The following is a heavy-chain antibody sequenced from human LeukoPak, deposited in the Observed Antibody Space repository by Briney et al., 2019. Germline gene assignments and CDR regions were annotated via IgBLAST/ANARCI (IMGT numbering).Heavy chain of an antibody. CDR3: ARDRVSRRYNNGYSEH. J-gene: IGHJ4*02. V-gene: IGHV3-21*01. CDR1: GFTFSSYT. D-gene: IGHD5-18*01. CDR2: ISSSGSYI. Sequence: GGSLRLSCAASGFTFSSYTINWVRQAPGKGLEWVSSISSSGSYIYYADSVKGRFTVSRDNAKNSLYLQMNSLRAEDTAVYYCARDRVSRRYNNGYSEHWGQGTLVTVSS.